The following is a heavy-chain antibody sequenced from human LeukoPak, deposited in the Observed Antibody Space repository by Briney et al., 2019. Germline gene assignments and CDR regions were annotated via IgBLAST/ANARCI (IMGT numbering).Heavy chain of an antibody. J-gene: IGHJ4*02. D-gene: IGHD3-22*01. CDR1: GFAFSSYA. CDR2: ISCSGGST. Sequence: GGSLRLSCAASGFAFSSYAMTWVRQAPGKGLEWVSGISCSGGSTYYEDSVKGRFTISRDNSKNTLYLQMNSLRAEDTAVYYCATEYYYDSSGYYPRNMGYWGQGTLVTVSS. V-gene: IGHV3-23*01. CDR3: ATEYYYDSSGYYPRNMGY.